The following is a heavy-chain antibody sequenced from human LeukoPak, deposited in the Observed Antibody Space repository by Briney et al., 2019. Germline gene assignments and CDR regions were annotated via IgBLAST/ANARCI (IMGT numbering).Heavy chain of an antibody. V-gene: IGHV4-59*01. CDR3: ARDPHREGYFDY. CDR2: IYYSGST. J-gene: IGHJ4*02. CDR1: GGSISSYY. Sequence: SETLSLTCTVSGGSISSYYWSWTRQPPGKGLEWIGYIYYSGSTNYNPSLKSRVTISVDTSENQFSLKLSSVTAADTAVYYCARDPHREGYFDYWGQGTLVTVSS.